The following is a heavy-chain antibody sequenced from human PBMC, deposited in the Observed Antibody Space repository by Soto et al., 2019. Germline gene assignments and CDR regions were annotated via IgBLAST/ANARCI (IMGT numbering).Heavy chain of an antibody. J-gene: IGHJ6*02. V-gene: IGHV1-18*04. CDR1: GYTFTSNG. Sequence: GAAVKVSCKASGYTFTSNGISWGRQAPGQGLEWVGWISGYNGNTNYAQKLQGRVTMTTDKYTSTAYMELRSLRSDDTAVYYCAREGSGRYYDYYYGMDVWGQGTTVTVSS. CDR3: AREGSGRYYDYYYGMDV. CDR2: ISGYNGNT. D-gene: IGHD1-26*01.